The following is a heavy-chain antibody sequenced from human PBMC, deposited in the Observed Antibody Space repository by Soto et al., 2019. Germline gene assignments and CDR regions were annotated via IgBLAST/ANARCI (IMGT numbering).Heavy chain of an antibody. D-gene: IGHD3-22*01. CDR1: GGSISSYY. Sequence: PSETLSLTCAVPGGSISSYYWSWIRQPAGKGLEWIGRIYTSGSTDYNPSLKSRVTMAVDTSKNQFSLKLSSVTAADTAVYYCARDPTYYYDSSGYYDDRAGAFDIWGQGTMVTVS. CDR3: ARDPTYYYDSSGYYDDRAGAFDI. J-gene: IGHJ3*02. V-gene: IGHV4-4*07. CDR2: IYTSGST.